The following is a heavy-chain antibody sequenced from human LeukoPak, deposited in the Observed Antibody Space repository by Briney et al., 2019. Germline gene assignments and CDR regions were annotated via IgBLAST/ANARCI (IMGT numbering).Heavy chain of an antibody. V-gene: IGHV4-59*12. J-gene: IGHJ4*02. Sequence: SETLSLTCSVSDGSINSYYWNWIRRPPGKGLEWIGYIYYSGSTNYNPSLKSRVTISVDTSKNQFSLKLSSVTAADTAVYYCARGDSSSWDPYYFDYWGQGTLVTVSS. CDR1: DGSINSYY. D-gene: IGHD6-13*01. CDR3: ARGDSSSWDPYYFDY. CDR2: IYYSGST.